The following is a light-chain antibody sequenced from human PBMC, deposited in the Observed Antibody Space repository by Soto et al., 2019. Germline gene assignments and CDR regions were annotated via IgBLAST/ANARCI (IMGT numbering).Light chain of an antibody. CDR2: AAS. J-gene: IGKJ4*01. CDR1: QSISNY. V-gene: IGKV1-39*01. CDR3: QQSYSAPLT. Sequence: DIQMTQSPSSLSASEGDRVTITCRASQSISNYLNWYQQKPGKAPKLLIYAASRLQSGVPSRFRGRGSGTDFSLAIGYLQPEDFATYDCQQSYSAPLTFGGGTKVESK.